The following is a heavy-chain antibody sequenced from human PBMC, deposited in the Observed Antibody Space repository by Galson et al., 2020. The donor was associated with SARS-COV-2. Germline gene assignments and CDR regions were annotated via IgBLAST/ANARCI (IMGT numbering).Heavy chain of an antibody. V-gene: IGHV1-24*01. CDR3: ATVLPQQWLGFYYYDGMDV. Sequence: GESLKISCKVSGYTLTELSMHWVRQAPGKGLEWMGGFDPEDGETIYAQKFQGRVTMTEDTSTDTAYMELSSLRSEDTAVYYCATVLPQQWLGFYYYDGMDVWGQGTTVTVAS. CDR1: GYTLTELS. D-gene: IGHD6-19*01. J-gene: IGHJ6*02. CDR2: FDPEDGET.